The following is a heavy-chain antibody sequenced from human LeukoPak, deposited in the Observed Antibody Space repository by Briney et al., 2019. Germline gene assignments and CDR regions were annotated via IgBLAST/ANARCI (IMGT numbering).Heavy chain of an antibody. CDR3: AREMVRGVYYYYYYGMDV. Sequence: ASVKVSCKASGYTFTDYYMHWVRQATGQGLEWMGWIKLNSGGTNYAQKFQGRVTMTRDTSTSTVYMELSSLRSEDTAVYYCAREMVRGVYYYYYYGMDVWGQGTTVTVSS. CDR1: GYTFTDYY. V-gene: IGHV1-2*02. D-gene: IGHD3-10*01. J-gene: IGHJ6*02. CDR2: IKLNSGGT.